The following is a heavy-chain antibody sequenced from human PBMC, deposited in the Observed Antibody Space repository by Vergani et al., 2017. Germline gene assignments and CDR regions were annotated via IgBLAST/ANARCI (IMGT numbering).Heavy chain of an antibody. D-gene: IGHD3-16*01. CDR2: IQFDGSNQ. CDR3: AKHFRGWGIDY. V-gene: IGHV3-30*02. J-gene: IGHJ4*02. Sequence: QVQLAESGGGVVQRGGSLRLSCATSGFTLRNYDMQWIRQGPGKGLEFVAFIQFDGSNQYYADSVMGRFTLARDFSKNTLYLQMNSLRTDDTATYYCAKHFRGWGIDYWGQGTQVIVSS. CDR1: GFTLRNYD.